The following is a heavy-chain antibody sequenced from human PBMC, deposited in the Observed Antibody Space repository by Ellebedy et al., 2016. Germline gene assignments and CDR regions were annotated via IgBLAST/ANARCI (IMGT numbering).Heavy chain of an antibody. V-gene: IGHV3-11*01. D-gene: IGHD2/OR15-2a*01. CDR3: AAWDYFNNSIGG. CDR1: GFTFTESY. J-gene: IGHJ4*02. Sequence: GESLKISXVASGFTFTESYVTWIRQAPGKGLEWISYINNGGNSMYYASSVKGRFSISRDNAKKTLYLQMNSLRVEDTAVYYCAAWDYFNNSIGGWGQGTPVTVSS. CDR2: INNGGNSM.